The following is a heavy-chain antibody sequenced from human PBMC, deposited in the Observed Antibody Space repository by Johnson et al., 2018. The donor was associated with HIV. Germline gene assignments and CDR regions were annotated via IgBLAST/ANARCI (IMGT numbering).Heavy chain of an antibody. J-gene: IGHJ3*02. CDR1: GYTFSSYA. CDR3: ASTSSGCFYAFDI. CDR2: ISYDANNK. V-gene: IGHV3-30-3*01. Sequence: QVQLVESGGGVVQPGRSLRLSCAASGYTFSSYAMHWVRQAPGKGLEWVAVISYDANNKYYADSVKGRFTISRDNSKNTLYLQMNSLRAEDTAVYYCASTSSGCFYAFDIWGQGTMVTVSS. D-gene: IGHD6-19*01.